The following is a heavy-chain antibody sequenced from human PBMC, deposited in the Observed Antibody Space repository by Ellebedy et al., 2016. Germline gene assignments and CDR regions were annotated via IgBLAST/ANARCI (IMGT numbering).Heavy chain of an antibody. J-gene: IGHJ4*02. D-gene: IGHD2-2*02. CDR2: ISGSGGST. V-gene: IGHV3-23*01. CDR3: ARGYTNSGRLNRGDY. Sequence: GESLKISCAASGFTFSSYAMSWVRQAPGKGLEWVSAISGSGGSTYYADSVKGRFTISRDNSKNTLYLQMNSLRAEDTAVYYCARGYTNSGRLNRGDYWGQGTLVTVSS. CDR1: GFTFSSYA.